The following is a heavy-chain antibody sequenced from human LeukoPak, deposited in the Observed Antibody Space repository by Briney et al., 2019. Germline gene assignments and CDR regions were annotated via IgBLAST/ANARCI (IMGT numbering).Heavy chain of an antibody. CDR1: GFTFSSYS. D-gene: IGHD6-19*01. CDR3: AKDLKQWLVSPYCFDY. Sequence: GGSLRLSCAASGFTFSSYSMNWVRQAPGKGLEWVSSISSSSSYIYYADSVKGRFTISRDNSKNTLYLQMNSLRAEDTAVYYCAKDLKQWLVSPYCFDYWGQGTPVTVSS. CDR2: ISSSSSYI. J-gene: IGHJ4*02. V-gene: IGHV3-21*04.